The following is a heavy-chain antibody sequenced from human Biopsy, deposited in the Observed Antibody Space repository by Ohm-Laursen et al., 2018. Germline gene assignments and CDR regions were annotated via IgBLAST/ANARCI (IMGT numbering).Heavy chain of an antibody. D-gene: IGHD4-23*01. CDR1: GFTFTSYG. CDR2: ISYDGSGE. CDR3: AKWAGHDYGRNPANDPFDM. Sequence: SLRLSCAASGFTFTSYGMHWVRQAPGKGLEWVAVISYDGSGEYYADSLQGRFTISRDNSKNTLHLQMNSLRAEDTAVYYCAKWAGHDYGRNPANDPFDMWGQGTVVTVSS. V-gene: IGHV3-30*18. J-gene: IGHJ3*02.